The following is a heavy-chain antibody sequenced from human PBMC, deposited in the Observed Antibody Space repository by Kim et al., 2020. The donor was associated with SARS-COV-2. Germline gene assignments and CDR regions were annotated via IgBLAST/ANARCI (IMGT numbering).Heavy chain of an antibody. CDR2: INHSGST. J-gene: IGHJ4*02. D-gene: IGHD3-22*01. Sequence: SETLSLTCAVYGGSFSGYYWSWIRQPPGKGLEWIGEINHSGSTNYNPSLKSRVTISVDTSKNQFSLKLSSVTAADSAVYYCARAKRVVVIALDYWGQGTLVTVSS. CDR1: GGSFSGYY. CDR3: ARAKRVVVIALDY. V-gene: IGHV4-34*01.